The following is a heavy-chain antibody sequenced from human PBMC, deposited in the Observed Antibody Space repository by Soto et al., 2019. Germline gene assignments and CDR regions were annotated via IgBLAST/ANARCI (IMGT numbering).Heavy chain of an antibody. J-gene: IGHJ5*02. CDR3: ARDLNAAAGTKGSGWFDP. D-gene: IGHD6-13*01. Sequence: PGGSLRLSCAASGFTFSSYAMHWVRQAPGKGLEWVAVISYDGSNKYYADSVKGRFTISRDNSKNTLYLQMNSLRAEDTAVYYCARDLNAAAGTKGSGWFDPWGQGTLVTVSS. CDR2: ISYDGSNK. CDR1: GFTFSSYA. V-gene: IGHV3-30-3*01.